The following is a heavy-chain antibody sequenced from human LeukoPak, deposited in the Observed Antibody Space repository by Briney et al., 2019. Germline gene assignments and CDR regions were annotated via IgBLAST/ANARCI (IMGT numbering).Heavy chain of an antibody. V-gene: IGHV3-33*01. Sequence: GGSLRLSCAASGFTFSSYGMHWVRQAPGKGLEWVAVIWFDGSNKYYADSVKGRFTISRDNSKNTLYLQMNSLSAEDTAVYYCARDYYDSSGYFFDYWGQGTLVTVSS. D-gene: IGHD3-22*01. CDR1: GFTFSSYG. CDR2: IWFDGSNK. J-gene: IGHJ4*02. CDR3: ARDYYDSSGYFFDY.